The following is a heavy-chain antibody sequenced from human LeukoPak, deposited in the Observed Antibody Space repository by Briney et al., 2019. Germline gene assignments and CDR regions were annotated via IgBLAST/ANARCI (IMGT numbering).Heavy chain of an antibody. V-gene: IGHV3-66*01. CDR2: IYSGGST. Sequence: GGPLRLSCAASGFTVSSNYMSWVRQAPGKGLEWVSVIYSGGSTYYADSVKGRFTISRDNSKNTLYLQMNSLRAEDTAVYYCARDLGGDGYNYGLDYWGQGTLVTVSS. CDR3: ARDLGGDGYNYGLDY. CDR1: GFTVSSNY. J-gene: IGHJ4*02. D-gene: IGHD5-24*01.